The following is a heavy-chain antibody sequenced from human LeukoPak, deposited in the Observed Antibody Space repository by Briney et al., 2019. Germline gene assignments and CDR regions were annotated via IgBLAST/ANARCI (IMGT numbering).Heavy chain of an antibody. D-gene: IGHD6-19*01. V-gene: IGHV3-30-3*01. Sequence: PGGSLRLSCAASGFTFSSYAMHWVRQAPGKGLERVAVISYDGSNKYYADSVKGRFTISRDNSKNTLYLQMNSLRAEDTAVYYCARDSDIAVAGTFDYWGQGTLVTVSS. CDR2: ISYDGSNK. J-gene: IGHJ4*02. CDR3: ARDSDIAVAGTFDY. CDR1: GFTFSSYA.